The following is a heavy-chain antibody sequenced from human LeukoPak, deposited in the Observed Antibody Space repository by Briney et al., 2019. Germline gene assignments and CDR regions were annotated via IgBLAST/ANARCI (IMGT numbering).Heavy chain of an antibody. CDR2: TYYRSKWDD. J-gene: IGHJ4*02. CDR3: ARGHGAVTARVFDY. V-gene: IGHV6-1*01. CDR1: GDXVSSNSGA. Sequence: SQTLSLTCAISGDXVSSNSGAWNWIRQSPSRGLEWLGRTYYRSKWDDDYAVSVKSRITINPDTSKNQFSLQVNSVTPDDTAVYYCARGHGAVTARVFDYWGQGTLVTVSS. D-gene: IGHD2-21*02.